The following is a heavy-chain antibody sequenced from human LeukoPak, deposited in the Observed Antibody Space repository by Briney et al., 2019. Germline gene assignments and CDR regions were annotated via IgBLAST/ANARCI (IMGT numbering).Heavy chain of an antibody. CDR1: GFTFSSYA. D-gene: IGHD3-22*01. CDR2: ISGSGGST. Sequence: GGSLRLSCAASGFTFSSYAMSWVRQAPGKGLEWVSAISGSGGSTYYADSVKGRFTISRDNSKNTLYLQMNSLRAEDTAVYYCARERVYYDSSGYQRGFDYWGQGTLVTVSS. J-gene: IGHJ4*02. CDR3: ARERVYYDSSGYQRGFDY. V-gene: IGHV3-23*01.